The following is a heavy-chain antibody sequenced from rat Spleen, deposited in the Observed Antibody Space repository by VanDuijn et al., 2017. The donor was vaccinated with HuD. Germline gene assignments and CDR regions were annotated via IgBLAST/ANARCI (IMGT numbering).Heavy chain of an antibody. J-gene: IGHJ2*01. CDR3: ARGRYDGTYYLY. D-gene: IGHD1-12*02. V-gene: IGHV3-3*01. CDR1: GYSITSSYR. Sequence: EVQLQESGPGLVKPSQSLSLTCSVTGYSITSSYRWNWIRKVPGNKLEWMGYINSAGSTNYNPSLKSRISITRDTSKNQFFLQVNSVTTEDTATYYCARGRYDGTYYLYWGQGVMVTVSS. CDR2: INSAGST.